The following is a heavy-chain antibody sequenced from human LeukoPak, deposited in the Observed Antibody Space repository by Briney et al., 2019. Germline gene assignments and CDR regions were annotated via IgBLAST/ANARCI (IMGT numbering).Heavy chain of an antibody. CDR1: GFTFSSYW. D-gene: IGHD6-19*01. Sequence: PGGSLRLSCAASGFTFSSYWMHWVRQAPGKGLVWVSRINSDGSSTSYADSAKGRFTISRDNAKNTLYLQMNSLRVEDTAVYYCVRSSGWPGYWGQGTMVTVSS. J-gene: IGHJ4*02. CDR3: VRSSGWPGY. CDR2: INSDGSST. V-gene: IGHV3-74*01.